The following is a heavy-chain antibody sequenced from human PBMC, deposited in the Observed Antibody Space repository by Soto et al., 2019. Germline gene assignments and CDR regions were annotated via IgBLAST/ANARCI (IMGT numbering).Heavy chain of an antibody. Sequence: GGSLRLSCLASGFTFSDHYMSWIRQAPGKGLEWVSYIGGSGSTIYYADSVKGRFTISRDNAKNSLFLQMNSLRAEDTAVYYCGRRYYYDSSGDEYFHYWGQGTLVTVSS. CDR3: GRRYYYDSSGDEYFHY. D-gene: IGHD3-22*01. CDR1: GFTFSDHY. J-gene: IGHJ1*01. V-gene: IGHV3-11*01. CDR2: IGGSGSTI.